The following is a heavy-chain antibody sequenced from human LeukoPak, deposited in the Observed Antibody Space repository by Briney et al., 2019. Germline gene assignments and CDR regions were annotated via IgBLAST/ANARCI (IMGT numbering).Heavy chain of an antibody. Sequence: PSETLSLTCTVSGGSISSYYWSWIRQPPGKGLEWIGYIFYSGSTNHNPSLKSRVTISVDTSKNQFSLKLSSVTAADTAVYYCARHGSVSSGALVWGQGTLVTVSS. CDR1: GGSISSYY. CDR2: IFYSGST. D-gene: IGHD3-22*01. V-gene: IGHV4-59*08. J-gene: IGHJ4*02. CDR3: ARHGSVSSGALV.